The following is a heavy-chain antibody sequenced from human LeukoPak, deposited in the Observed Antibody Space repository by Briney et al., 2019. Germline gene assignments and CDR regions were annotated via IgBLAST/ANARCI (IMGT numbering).Heavy chain of an antibody. CDR1: GGSINSYY. Sequence: SETLSLTCTVSGGSINSYYWSWIRQPPGKGLGWIGHMYYSGGTNYSPSLKSRVTISVDTSKNQFSLKLSSVTAADTAVYYCTRRCKDAYTLYCFDYWGQGTLVTVSS. J-gene: IGHJ4*02. CDR3: TRRCKDAYTLYCFDY. V-gene: IGHV4-59*01. D-gene: IGHD5-24*01. CDR2: MYYSGGT.